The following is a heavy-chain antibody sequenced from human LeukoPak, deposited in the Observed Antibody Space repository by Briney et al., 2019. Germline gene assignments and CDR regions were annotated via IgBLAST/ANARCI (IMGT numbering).Heavy chain of an antibody. CDR3: ARDPNWGSGY. CDR1: DFTFSSFT. Sequence: PGGSLRLSCVASDFTFSSFTMIWVRQAPGKALEWVSVIGTRGYGIHYADSVKGRFTISRDDSKNTLYLQMNSLRAEDTAVYYCARDPNWGSGYWGQGTLVTVSS. J-gene: IGHJ4*02. D-gene: IGHD7-27*01. V-gene: IGHV3-23*01. CDR2: IGTRGYGI.